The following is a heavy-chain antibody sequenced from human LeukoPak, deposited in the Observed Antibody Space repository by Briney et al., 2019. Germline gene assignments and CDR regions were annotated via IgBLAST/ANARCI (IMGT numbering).Heavy chain of an antibody. D-gene: IGHD1-26*01. CDR2: IKKDGSEK. Sequence: GGSLRLSCAASGFTFSSYWMSWVRQAPGKGLEGVANIKKDGSEKYYVDSVKGRFTISRDNAKNSLYLQMNGLRAEDTAVYYCARRWGRGYSGTDLFWGQGTLVTVSS. CDR3: ARRWGRGYSGTDLF. J-gene: IGHJ4*02. CDR1: GFTFSSYW. V-gene: IGHV3-7*01.